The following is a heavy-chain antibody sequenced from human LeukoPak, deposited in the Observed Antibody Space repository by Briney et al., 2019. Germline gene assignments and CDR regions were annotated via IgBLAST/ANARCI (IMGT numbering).Heavy chain of an antibody. D-gene: IGHD3-9*01. CDR1: GFTFSSYG. V-gene: IGHV3-33*01. CDR2: IWYDGSNK. J-gene: IGHJ3*02. Sequence: GRSLRLSCAASGFTFSSYGMHWVRQAPGKGLEWVAVIWYDGSNKYYADSVKGRFTISRDNSKNTLYLQMNSLRAEDTAVYYCARTWNEYRYFDLNDAFDIWGQGTMVTVSS. CDR3: ARTWNEYRYFDLNDAFDI.